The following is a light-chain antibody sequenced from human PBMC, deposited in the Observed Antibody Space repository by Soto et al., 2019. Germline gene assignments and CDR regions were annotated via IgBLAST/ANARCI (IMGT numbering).Light chain of an antibody. Sequence: QSVLTQPPSVSAARGQKVTISCSGSSSNIGSDFVSWYQQLPGTAPQLLIYENNKRPSGIPDRFSGSKSTTSATLGITGLQTGDEADYYCAAWDTSLSGGVFGGGTKLTVL. V-gene: IGLV1-51*02. CDR3: AAWDTSLSGGV. J-gene: IGLJ3*02. CDR2: ENN. CDR1: SSNIGSDF.